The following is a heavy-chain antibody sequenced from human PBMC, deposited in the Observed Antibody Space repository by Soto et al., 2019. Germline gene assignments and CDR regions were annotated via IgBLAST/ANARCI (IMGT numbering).Heavy chain of an antibody. D-gene: IGHD2-2*01. CDR2: ISAYNGNT. CDR3: ARDMTDVVVVPAADYYYGMDV. J-gene: IGHJ6*02. V-gene: IGHV1-18*04. CDR1: GYTFTSYG. Sequence: QVQLVQSGAEVKKPGASVKVSCKASGYTFTSYGISWVRQAPGQGLEWMGWISAYNGNTNYAQKLQGRVTMTTDTSTSTAYMELRILRSDDTAVYYCARDMTDVVVVPAADYYYGMDVWGQGTKVTVSS.